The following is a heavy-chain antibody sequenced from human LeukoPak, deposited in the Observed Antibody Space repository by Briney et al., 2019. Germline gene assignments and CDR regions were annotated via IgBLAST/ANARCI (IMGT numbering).Heavy chain of an antibody. D-gene: IGHD3-22*01. Sequence: ASVKVSCKASGGTFSSYAISWVRQAPGQGLEWMGGIIPIFGTANYAQKLQGRVTMTTDTSTSTAYMELRSLRSDDTAVYYCARVRYYYDSSGYYWGLSFDYWGQGTLVTVSS. J-gene: IGHJ4*02. CDR2: IIPIFGTA. CDR1: GGTFSSYA. V-gene: IGHV1-69*05. CDR3: ARVRYYYDSSGYYWGLSFDY.